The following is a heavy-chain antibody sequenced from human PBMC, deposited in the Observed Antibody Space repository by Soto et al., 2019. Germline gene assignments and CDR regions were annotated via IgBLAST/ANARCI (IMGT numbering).Heavy chain of an antibody. CDR1: GFTFSDYD. CDR3: ARDGPRHCSSTRFWNCDYDMDV. J-gene: IGHJ6*03. V-gene: IGHV3-11*01. Sequence: QVQLGESGGGLVKPGGSLRLSCAASGFTFSDYDMSLIRQAPGKGLEWVSYINSKSSTIYYADSVKGRFTISRHNAKNSLYLQMNSLRAEDTAVYYFARDGPRHCSSTRFWNCDYDMDVWGKGTTVTVSS. D-gene: IGHD2-2*01. CDR2: INSKSSTI.